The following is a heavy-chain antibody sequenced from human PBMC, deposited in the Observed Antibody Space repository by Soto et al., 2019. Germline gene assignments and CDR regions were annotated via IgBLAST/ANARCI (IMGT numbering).Heavy chain of an antibody. J-gene: IGHJ4*02. CDR2: RYYSEST. CDR3: ARTKCSGGSCYSWSLGY. CDR1: GGSITTGGYY. Sequence: PSETLSLTCTVSGGSITTGGYYWSWIRQPPGKGLEWIGHRYYSESTYYNPSLKSRVSISLDTSKNQFSLKLSFVTAADTAMYYCARTKCSGGSCYSWSLGYWGQGTPVTVSS. D-gene: IGHD2-15*01. V-gene: IGHV4-31*03.